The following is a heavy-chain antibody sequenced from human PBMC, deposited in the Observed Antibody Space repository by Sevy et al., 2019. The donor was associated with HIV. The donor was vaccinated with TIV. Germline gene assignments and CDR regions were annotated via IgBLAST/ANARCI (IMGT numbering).Heavy chain of an antibody. CDR1: GFSFDSYG. CDR3: ANNWNLDY. J-gene: IGHJ4*02. V-gene: IGHV3-23*01. CDR2: ISNSGGST. D-gene: IGHD1-20*01. Sequence: GGSLRLSCAVSGFSFDSYGMTWVRQAPGKGLEWVSAISNSGGSTYYTDSVKGRFTISRDNSKNTLYLQMISLRAEDTAVYYCANNWNLDYWGQGTLVTVSS.